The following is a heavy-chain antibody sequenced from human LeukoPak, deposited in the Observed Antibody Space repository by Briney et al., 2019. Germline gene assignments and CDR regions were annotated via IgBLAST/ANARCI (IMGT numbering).Heavy chain of an antibody. J-gene: IGHJ4*02. CDR2: IFSDGST. V-gene: IGHV3-53*01. CDR3: ARDFFDFWSGSWV. D-gene: IGHD3-3*01. Sequence: PGGSLRLSCAVSGFNVRTSYMSWVRQAPGKGLEWVSVIFSDGSTYYGDSVRGRFSISRDNSKNMVYLQMNNLRAEDTAVYFCARDFFDFWSGSWVWGQGTLVTVSS. CDR1: GFNVRTSY.